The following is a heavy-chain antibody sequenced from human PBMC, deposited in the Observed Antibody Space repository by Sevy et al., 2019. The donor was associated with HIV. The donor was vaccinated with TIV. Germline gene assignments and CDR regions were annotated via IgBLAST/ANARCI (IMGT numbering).Heavy chain of an antibody. Sequence: GGSLRLSCAASGFTFSSYAMSWVRQAPGKGLEWVSAISGSGGSTYYADSVKGRFTISRDNSKNTLYLQMNSLRAEDTGVYYCAKGGIAGYSWPEALDFWGQGTMVTVSS. V-gene: IGHV3-23*01. CDR2: ISGSGGST. J-gene: IGHJ3*01. D-gene: IGHD4-4*01. CDR1: GFTFSSYA. CDR3: AKGGIAGYSWPEALDF.